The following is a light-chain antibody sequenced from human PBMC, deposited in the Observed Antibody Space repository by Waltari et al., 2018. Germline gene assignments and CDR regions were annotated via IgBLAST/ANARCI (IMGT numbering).Light chain of an antibody. V-gene: IGLV3-21*02. CDR2: DNS. Sequence: SYVLTQPPSVSVAPGQTARITCGGNNIGSKRVHWYQQKPGQAPGLVVYDNSDRPSGIPERFSGSNSGNTATLTISRVEAGDEADYYCQVWDITSDHFVFGTGTKVTVL. CDR3: QVWDITSDHFV. CDR1: NIGSKR. J-gene: IGLJ1*01.